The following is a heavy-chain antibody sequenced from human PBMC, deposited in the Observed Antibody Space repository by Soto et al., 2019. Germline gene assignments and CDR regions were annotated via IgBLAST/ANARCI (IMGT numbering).Heavy chain of an antibody. D-gene: IGHD6-13*01. J-gene: IGHJ6*02. CDR3: ARDSSSWYFNYGMDV. CDR2: INSDGSST. CDR1: GFTFSSYW. Sequence: EVQLVESGGGLVQPGGSLRLSCAASGFTFSSYWMHWVRQAPGKGLVWVSRINSDGSSTSYADSVKGRFTISRDNAKNTLYLQMNSLRAEDTAVYYCARDSSSWYFNYGMDVWGQGTTVTVSS. V-gene: IGHV3-74*01.